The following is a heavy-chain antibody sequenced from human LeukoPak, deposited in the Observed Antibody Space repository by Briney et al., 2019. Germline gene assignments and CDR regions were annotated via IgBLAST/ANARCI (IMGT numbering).Heavy chain of an antibody. Sequence: ASVKVSCKASGYTFTSYGISWVRQAPGQGLEWMGWISAYNGNTNYAQKLQGRVTMTTDTSTSTAYMELRSLRSDDTAVYYCARGKGYCSSTSCQFDYWGQGTLVTVSS. V-gene: IGHV1-18*01. CDR3: ARGKGYCSSTSCQFDY. CDR2: ISAYNGNT. J-gene: IGHJ4*02. D-gene: IGHD2-2*01. CDR1: GYTFTSYG.